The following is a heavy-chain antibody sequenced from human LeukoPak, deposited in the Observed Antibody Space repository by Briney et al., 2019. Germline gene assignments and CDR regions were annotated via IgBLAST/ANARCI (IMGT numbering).Heavy chain of an antibody. V-gene: IGHV3-49*04. CDR2: IRSKAYGGTT. CDR1: GFTFGDYA. J-gene: IGHJ4*02. Sequence: QPGRSLRLSCTASGFTFGDYAMSWVRPAPGKGLEWVGFIRSKAYGGTTEYAASVKGRFTISRDDSKSIAYLQMNSLKTEDTAVYYCTSVDYWGQGTLVTVSS. CDR3: TSVDY.